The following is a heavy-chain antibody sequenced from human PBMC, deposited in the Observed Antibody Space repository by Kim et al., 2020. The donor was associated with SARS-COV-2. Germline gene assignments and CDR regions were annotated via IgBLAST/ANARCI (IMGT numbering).Heavy chain of an antibody. J-gene: IGHJ5*02. D-gene: IGHD2-15*01. CDR3: ARELSFLVVVVAATPAYNWFDP. V-gene: IGHV3-7*01. CDR1: GFTFSSYW. CDR2: IKQDGSEK. Sequence: GGSLRLSCAASGFTFSSYWMSWVRQAPGKGLEWVANIKQDGSEKYYVDSVKGRFTISRDNAKNSLYLQMNSLRAEDTAVYYCARELSFLVVVVAATPAYNWFDPWGQGTLVTVSS.